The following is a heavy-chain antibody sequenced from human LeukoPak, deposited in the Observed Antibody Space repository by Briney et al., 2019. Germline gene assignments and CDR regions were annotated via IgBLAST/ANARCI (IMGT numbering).Heavy chain of an antibody. CDR3: ARGNYGGNDGDAFDI. J-gene: IGHJ3*02. D-gene: IGHD4-23*01. CDR2: IYTSGST. Sequence: SETLSLTCTVSGGSISSYYWSWIRQPAGKGLEWIGRIYTSGSTNYNPSLKSRVTISVDTSKNQFSLKLSSVTAADTAVYYCARGNYGGNDGDAFDIWGQGTMVTVSS. CDR1: GGSISSYY. V-gene: IGHV4-4*07.